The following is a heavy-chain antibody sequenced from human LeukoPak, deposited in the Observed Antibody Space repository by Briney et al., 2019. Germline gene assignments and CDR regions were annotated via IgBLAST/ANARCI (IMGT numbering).Heavy chain of an antibody. CDR3: ARGYDFWSGEYGYMDV. J-gene: IGHJ6*03. CDR1: GFTFSDYY. V-gene: IGHV3-11*01. CDR2: ISSSGSTI. Sequence: PGGSLRLSCTASGFTFSDYYMSWIRQAPGKGLEWVSYISSSGSTIYYAGSVKGRFTISRDNAKNSLYLQMNSLRAEDTAVYYCARGYDFWSGEYGYMDVWGKGTTVTVSS. D-gene: IGHD3-3*01.